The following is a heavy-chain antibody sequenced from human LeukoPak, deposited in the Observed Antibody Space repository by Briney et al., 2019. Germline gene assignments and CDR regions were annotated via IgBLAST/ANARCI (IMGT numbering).Heavy chain of an antibody. CDR3: ARSSGWYDY. CDR2: ISSSGSTI. Sequence: PGGSLRLSCAASGFTFSDYYKSWIRQAPGKGLEWVPYISSSGSTIYYADSVRGRITISRDNSKNSLYLQMNSLRAKDTAVYYCARSSGWYDYWGQGTLVTVSS. J-gene: IGHJ4*02. V-gene: IGHV3-11*04. D-gene: IGHD6-19*01. CDR1: GFTFSDYY.